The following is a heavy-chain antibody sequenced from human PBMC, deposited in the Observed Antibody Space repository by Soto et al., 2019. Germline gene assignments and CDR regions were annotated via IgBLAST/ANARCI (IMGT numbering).Heavy chain of an antibody. CDR3: AREGGDTAMVTGYHYGMDV. CDR2: ISYDGSNK. J-gene: IGHJ6*02. V-gene: IGHV3-30-3*01. Sequence: PGGSLRLSCAASGFTFSSYAMHWVRQAPGKGLEWVAVISYDGSNKYYADSVKGRFTISRDNSKNTLYLQMNSLRAEDTAVYYCAREGGDTAMVTGYHYGMDVWGQGTTVTVSS. CDR1: GFTFSSYA. D-gene: IGHD5-18*01.